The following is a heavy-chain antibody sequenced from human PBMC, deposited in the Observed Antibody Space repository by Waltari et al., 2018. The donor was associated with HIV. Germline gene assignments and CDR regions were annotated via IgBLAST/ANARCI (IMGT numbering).Heavy chain of an antibody. J-gene: IGHJ3*01. Sequence: VHLEASGGGVVQPGRSRSLSCAPSVFRVGVYVLQWVRQAPGKGLQWLAVIWYDGSKKEYSDSVKGRFTISKDNSKNTLFLQMNSLRVDDTAVYFCARVPFASSWSADSFDVWGPGTRITVSS. CDR2: IWYDGSKK. V-gene: IGHV3-33*01. CDR1: VFRVGVYV. CDR3: ARVPFASSWSADSFDV. D-gene: IGHD6-13*01.